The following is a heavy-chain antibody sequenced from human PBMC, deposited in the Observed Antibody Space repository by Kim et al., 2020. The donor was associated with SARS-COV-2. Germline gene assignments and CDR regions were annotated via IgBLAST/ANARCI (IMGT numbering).Heavy chain of an antibody. Sequence: SETLSLTCTVSGGSISSGGYYWSWIRQHPGKGLEWIGYIYYSGSTYYNPSLKSRVTISVDTSKNQFSLKLSSVTAADTAVYYCAREYIWTGYWRSAFDIWGPGTMVTVSS. D-gene: IGHD3-9*01. CDR2: IYYSGST. CDR3: AREYIWTGYWRSAFDI. J-gene: IGHJ3*02. V-gene: IGHV4-31*03. CDR1: GGSISSGGYY.